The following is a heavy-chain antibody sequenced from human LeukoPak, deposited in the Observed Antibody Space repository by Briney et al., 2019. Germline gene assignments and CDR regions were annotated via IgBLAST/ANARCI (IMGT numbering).Heavy chain of an antibody. CDR1: EFTFSSFS. CDR2: ISSSSTT. Sequence: GGSLRLSCAASEFTFSSFSMNWVRQAPGKGLECVSYISSSSTTYYADSVKGRFTISRDNTKNSLYLQMNSLRAEDTAVYYCARDANDFWSGYYLDYWGQGTLVTVSS. D-gene: IGHD3-3*01. CDR3: ARDANDFWSGYYLDY. J-gene: IGHJ4*02. V-gene: IGHV3-48*04.